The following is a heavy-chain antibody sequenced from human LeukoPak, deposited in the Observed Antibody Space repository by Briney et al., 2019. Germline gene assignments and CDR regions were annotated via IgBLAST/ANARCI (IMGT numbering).Heavy chain of an antibody. J-gene: IGHJ6*03. V-gene: IGHV4-4*07. Sequence: SETLSLTCTVSGNSFGDYYWSWIRQPAGKGLEWIGRIYTSGSTTYNPSLKSRVTMSVDTSKSQFSLKLSSVTAADTAVYYCAREGPTENYYYYMDVWGKGTTVTVSS. CDR1: GNSFGDYY. CDR3: AREGPTENYYYYMDV. D-gene: IGHD4-17*01. CDR2: IYTSGST.